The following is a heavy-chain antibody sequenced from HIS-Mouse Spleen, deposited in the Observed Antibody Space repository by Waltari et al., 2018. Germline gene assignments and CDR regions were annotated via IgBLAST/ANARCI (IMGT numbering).Heavy chain of an antibody. D-gene: IGHD7-27*01. Sequence: QITLKESGPTLVKPTQTLTLTCTFSGFSPSTSGLGVGWNRQPPGKALEGLALIYWDDDKRYSPSLKSRLTITKDTSKNQVVLTMTNMDPVDTATYYCAHRREVTGDWYFDLWGRGTLVTVSS. CDR2: IYWDDDK. CDR1: GFSPSTSGLG. J-gene: IGHJ2*01. V-gene: IGHV2-5*02. CDR3: AHRREVTGDWYFDL.